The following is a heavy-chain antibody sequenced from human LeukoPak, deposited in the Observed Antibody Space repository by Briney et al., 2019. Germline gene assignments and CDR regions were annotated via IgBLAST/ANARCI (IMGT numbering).Heavy chain of an antibody. Sequence: GGSLRLSCAASGFTFSNYGMSWVRQAPGKGLEWVSAISGSGGSTYYADSVKGRFTISRDNSKNTLYLQMNSLRAEDTAVYYCAKAPRTHIVVVTALDYWGQGTLVTVSS. CDR3: AKAPRTHIVVVTALDY. CDR1: GFTFSNYG. CDR2: ISGSGGST. J-gene: IGHJ4*02. D-gene: IGHD2-21*02. V-gene: IGHV3-23*01.